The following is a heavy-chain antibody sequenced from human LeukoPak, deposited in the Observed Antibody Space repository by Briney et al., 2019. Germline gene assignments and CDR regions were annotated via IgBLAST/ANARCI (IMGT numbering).Heavy chain of an antibody. CDR1: GFTFSSYS. CDR2: ISYDGSNK. D-gene: IGHD3-22*01. Sequence: GGSLRLSCAASGFTFSSYSMNWVRQAPGKGRGWVSVISYDGSNKLYADSVKGRFTISRDNSKNTLYLHMTSLRAEDTAVYYCAKDRAGSHPYDTSGLTPSDHWGQGTLVTVSS. J-gene: IGHJ5*02. V-gene: IGHV3-30*18. CDR3: AKDRAGSHPYDTSGLTPSDH.